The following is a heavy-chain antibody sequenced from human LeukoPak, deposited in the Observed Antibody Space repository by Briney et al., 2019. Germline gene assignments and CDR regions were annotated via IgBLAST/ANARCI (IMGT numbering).Heavy chain of an antibody. V-gene: IGHV3-23*01. D-gene: IGHD1-26*01. CDR2: ISGSGGST. CDR3: AKDQYSGSPYYFDY. CDR1: GFTFSSYA. J-gene: IGHJ4*02. Sequence: GGSLRLSCAASGFTFSSYAMSWVRHAPGKGLEWVSAISGSGGSTYYADSVKGRFTISRDNSKNTLYLQMNSLRPEDTATYHCAKDQYSGSPYYFDYWGQGTLVTVSS.